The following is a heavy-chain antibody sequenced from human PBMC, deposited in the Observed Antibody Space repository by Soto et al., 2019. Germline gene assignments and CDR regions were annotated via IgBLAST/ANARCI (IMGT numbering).Heavy chain of an antibody. J-gene: IGHJ5*02. CDR2: IWSGGSNK. CDR1: GVTLSNYG. D-gene: IGHD4-4*01. V-gene: IGHV3-33*01. CDR3: ARALQYQNWLDP. Sequence: GGSLRLSCAASGVTLSNYGMHWVRQASGKGLEWVAVIWSGGSNKYYADSVKGRFTISRDNSKNTLYLQMNSLRAEDTAVYYCARALQYQNWLDPWGQGTLVTVSS.